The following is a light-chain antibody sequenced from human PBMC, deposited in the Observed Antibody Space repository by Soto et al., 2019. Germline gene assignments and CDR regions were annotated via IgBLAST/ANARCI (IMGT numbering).Light chain of an antibody. V-gene: IGLV2-14*01. CDR2: DVS. CDR3: GSYASGGAYV. Sequence: QSAQTQPASVSGSPGQSITISCTGTSSDVGGYNAVSWYQQHPGKAPKLMIYDVSNRPSGASDRFSGSKSGNTASLTISGLRDEDEADYYCGSYASGGAYVFGTGTKVXVL. CDR1: SSDVGGYNA. J-gene: IGLJ1*01.